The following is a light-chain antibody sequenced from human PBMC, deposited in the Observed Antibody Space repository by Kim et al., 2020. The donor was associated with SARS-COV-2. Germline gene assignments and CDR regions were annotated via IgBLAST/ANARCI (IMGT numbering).Light chain of an antibody. CDR3: AAWDDRLTGWV. CDR1: DSNIGGNT. Sequence: GHTITISCSGSDSNIGGNTVNWYQQLPGSAPKLLIYNTNQRPSGVPDRFSGSKSGTSASLAISGLQSEDEANYHCAAWDDRLTGWVFGGGTQLTVL. V-gene: IGLV1-44*01. CDR2: NTN. J-gene: IGLJ3*02.